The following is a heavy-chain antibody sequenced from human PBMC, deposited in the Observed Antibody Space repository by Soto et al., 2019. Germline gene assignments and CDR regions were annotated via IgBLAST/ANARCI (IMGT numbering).Heavy chain of an antibody. D-gene: IGHD5-18*01. CDR1: GFTFSNYD. CDR2: ISGSGGRT. Sequence: EVQLLESGGGLVQPGGSLRLSCAASGFTFSNYDMSWVRQTPGKGLEWVAAISGSGGRTYYADSVKGRFTISRDNSKNTLYLQMNTLRGEDTAVYYCAKRKGGFGFGDLDVWGQGTTVTVSS. CDR3: AKRKGGFGFGDLDV. V-gene: IGHV3-23*01. J-gene: IGHJ6*02.